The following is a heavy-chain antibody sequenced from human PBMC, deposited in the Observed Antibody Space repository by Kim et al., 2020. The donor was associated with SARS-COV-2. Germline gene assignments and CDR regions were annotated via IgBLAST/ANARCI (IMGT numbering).Heavy chain of an antibody. Sequence: GGSLRLSCAASGFTVSNNYMTWVRQAPGKGLEWVSFIYSGGSTYYTASVKGRFTISRDSSKNTLYHQMNSQRADDTAVYYCARVPGFSWGQGTMVTVSS. CDR1: GFTVSNNY. J-gene: IGHJ3*01. V-gene: IGHV3-53*01. D-gene: IGHD3-10*01. CDR2: IYSGGST. CDR3: ARVPGFS.